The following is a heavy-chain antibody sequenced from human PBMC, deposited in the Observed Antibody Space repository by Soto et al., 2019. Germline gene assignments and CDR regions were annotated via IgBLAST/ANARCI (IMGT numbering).Heavy chain of an antibody. CDR2: ISGSGGST. V-gene: IGHV3-23*01. CDR3: AKDPPLAWLAGPYDFGYYYYGMDV. CDR1: GFTFSSYA. Sequence: PGWSLRLSCAASGFTFSSYAMSWVRQAPGKGLEWVSAISGSGGSTYYADSVKGRFTISRDNSKNTLYLQMNSLRAEDTAVYYCAKDPPLAWLAGPYDFGYYYYGMDVWGQGTTVTVSS. D-gene: IGHD3-3*01. J-gene: IGHJ6*02.